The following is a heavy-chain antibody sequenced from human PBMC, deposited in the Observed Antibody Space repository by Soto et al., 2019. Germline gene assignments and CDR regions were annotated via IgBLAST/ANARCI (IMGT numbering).Heavy chain of an antibody. J-gene: IGHJ3*02. CDR3: AKGGTMIEDAFDI. CDR1: GFTFSSYG. D-gene: IGHD3-22*01. CDR2: ISYDGSNK. Sequence: QVQLVESGGGVVQPGRSLRLSCAASGFTFSSYGMHWVRQAPGKGLEWVAVISYDGSNKYYADSVKGRFTISRDNSKNTRYLQMNSLRAEDTAVYYGAKGGTMIEDAFDIWGQGTMVTVSS. V-gene: IGHV3-30*18.